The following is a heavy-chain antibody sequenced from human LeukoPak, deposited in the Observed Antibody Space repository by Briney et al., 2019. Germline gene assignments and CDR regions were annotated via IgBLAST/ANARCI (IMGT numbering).Heavy chain of an antibody. J-gene: IGHJ4*02. Sequence: GGSLRLSCAASGFTFSSYSMNWVRQAPGKGLEWVSSISSSSSYTYYTDSVKGRFTISRDNAKNSLYLQMNSLRAEDTAVYYCARGRSSSGSMNEYWGQGTLVTVSS. CDR3: ARGRSSSGSMNEY. D-gene: IGHD3-10*01. V-gene: IGHV3-21*01. CDR1: GFTFSSYS. CDR2: ISSSSSYT.